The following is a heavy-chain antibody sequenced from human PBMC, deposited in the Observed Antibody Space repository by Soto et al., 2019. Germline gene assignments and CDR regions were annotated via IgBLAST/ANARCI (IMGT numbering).Heavy chain of an antibody. D-gene: IGHD6-13*01. Sequence: EVQLLESGGGLVQPGGSLRLSCAASGFTFSSYAMSWVRQAPGKGLEWVSAISGSGGSTYYADSVKGRFTISRDNSKNTLYLQMNSLRAEDTAVYYCAKDLGYSSSWCNWFDPWPGNPGHRLL. V-gene: IGHV3-23*01. CDR2: ISGSGGST. J-gene: IGHJ5*02. CDR1: GFTFSSYA. CDR3: AKDLGYSSSWCNWFDP.